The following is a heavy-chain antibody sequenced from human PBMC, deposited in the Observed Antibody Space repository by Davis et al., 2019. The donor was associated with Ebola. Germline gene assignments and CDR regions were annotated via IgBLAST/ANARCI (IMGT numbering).Heavy chain of an antibody. D-gene: IGHD3-10*01. V-gene: IGHV1-3*01. J-gene: IGHJ6*04. CDR3: ARDLATSSGAHFFYFGMDV. CDR2: INAGNGNT. CDR1: GYTFTNYA. Sequence: AASVKVSCKASGYTFTNYAMHWVRQAPGQRLEWMGWINAGNGNTEYSQKFQGRVTITRDTSASTVYMELRSLTSDDTAVYYCARDLATSSGAHFFYFGMDVWGEGTSVAVSS.